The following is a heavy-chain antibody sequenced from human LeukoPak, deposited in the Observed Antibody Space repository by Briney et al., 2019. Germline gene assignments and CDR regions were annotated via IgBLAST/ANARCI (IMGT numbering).Heavy chain of an antibody. V-gene: IGHV3-30*03. CDR2: ISYDAESN. CDR3: ARDFSTYDGYNYDY. Sequence: GGSLRLSCVTSGFTFSSYGMHWVRQVPGKGLEWVAVISYDAESNYHVDSVKGRFTISRDNSKNTLYLQMNSLRAEDTAVYYCARDFSTYDGYNYDYWGQGTLVTVSS. CDR1: GFTFSSYG. J-gene: IGHJ4*02. D-gene: IGHD5-24*01.